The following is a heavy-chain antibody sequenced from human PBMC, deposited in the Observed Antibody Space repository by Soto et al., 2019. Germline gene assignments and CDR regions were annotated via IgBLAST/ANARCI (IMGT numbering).Heavy chain of an antibody. CDR3: TRVGSSSWYRPDY. Sequence: PGGSLRLSCTASGFTFGDYAMSWFRQAPGKGLEWVGFIRSKAYGGTTEYAASVKGRFTISRDDSKSIAYLQMNSLKTEDTAVYYCTRVGSSSWYRPDYWGKGTLVTVSS. V-gene: IGHV3-49*03. CDR2: IRSKAYGGTT. D-gene: IGHD6-13*01. J-gene: IGHJ4*02. CDR1: GFTFGDYA.